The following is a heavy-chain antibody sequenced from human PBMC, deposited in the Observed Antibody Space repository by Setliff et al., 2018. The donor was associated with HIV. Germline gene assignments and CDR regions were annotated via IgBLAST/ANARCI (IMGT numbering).Heavy chain of an antibody. J-gene: IGHJ4*02. V-gene: IGHV4-59*06. D-gene: IGHD6-13*01. CDR2: IYNTGST. Sequence: PSETLSLTCNVSDDSFSTNYWSWVRQPPGKGLEWIGYIYNTGSTYHSPSLESRVTISIDTSKNQFSLKLSAVTAADTAVYFCARGRGSSSSWPIDYWGQGTLVTVSS. CDR3: ARGRGSSSSWPIDY. CDR1: DDSFSTNY.